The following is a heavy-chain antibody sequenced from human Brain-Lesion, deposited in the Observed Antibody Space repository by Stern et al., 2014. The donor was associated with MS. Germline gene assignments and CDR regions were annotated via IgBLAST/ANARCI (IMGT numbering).Heavy chain of an antibody. CDR1: GFPFSSYV. CDR3: ARDVGYGDYGTLVLGY. J-gene: IGHJ4*02. CDR2: IWNDGTNK. V-gene: IGHV3-33*01. D-gene: IGHD4-17*01. Sequence: VQLVESGGGVVQPGGSLRLSCAASGFPFSSYVMHWVRQAPGKGLEWGALIWNDGTNKFYADSVKGRFTISRGNSQNTLHLQMNSLRVEDTAVYYCARDVGYGDYGTLVLGYWGQGTLVTVSS.